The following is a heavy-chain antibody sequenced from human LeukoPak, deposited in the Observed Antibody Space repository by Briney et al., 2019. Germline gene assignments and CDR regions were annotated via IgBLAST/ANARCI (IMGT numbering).Heavy chain of an antibody. D-gene: IGHD6-13*01. CDR2: INHSGST. Sequence: PSETLSLTCAVYGGSFSGYYWSWIRQPPGKGLEWIGEINHSGSTNYNPSLKSRVTISVDTSKNQFSLKLSSVTAADTAVYYCAIVVSAGSWYPYYFDYWGQGTLVTVSS. CDR1: GGSFSGYY. V-gene: IGHV4-34*01. CDR3: AIVVSAGSWYPYYFDY. J-gene: IGHJ4*02.